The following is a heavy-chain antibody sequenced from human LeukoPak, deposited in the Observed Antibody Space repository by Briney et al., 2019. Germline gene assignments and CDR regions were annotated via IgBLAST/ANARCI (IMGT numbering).Heavy chain of an antibody. CDR1: GFTFSSYA. CDR2: ISYDGSNK. V-gene: IGHV3-30*04. Sequence: PGGSLRLSCAASGFTFSSYAMHWVRQAPGKGLEWVAVISYDGSNKYYAYSVKGRFIISRDNSKNTLYLQMNSLRPEDTAVYYCARDRSRISMLRGAPDAYDDAFDMWGQGTVVTVSS. D-gene: IGHD3-10*01. CDR3: ARDRSRISMLRGAPDAYDDAFDM. J-gene: IGHJ3*02.